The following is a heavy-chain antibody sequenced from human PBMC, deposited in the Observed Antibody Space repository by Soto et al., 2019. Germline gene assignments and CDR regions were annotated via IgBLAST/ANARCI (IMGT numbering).Heavy chain of an antibody. CDR2: IYSGGST. V-gene: IGHV3-66*01. Sequence: EVQVVESGGGLVQPGGSLRLSCAASGFTVSSDYMSWVRQAPGKGLEWVSGIYSGGSTYYADSVKGRFTISRDNSKNTLYLQMNSLRVEDTAVYYCSRDPGDRNGVSVWGQGTTVTVSS. D-gene: IGHD1-26*01. CDR1: GFTVSSDY. CDR3: SRDPGDRNGVSV. J-gene: IGHJ6*02.